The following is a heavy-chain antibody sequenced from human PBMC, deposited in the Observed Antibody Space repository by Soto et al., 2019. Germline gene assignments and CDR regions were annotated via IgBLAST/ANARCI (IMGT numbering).Heavy chain of an antibody. CDR2: IYYSGST. CDR3: ARVSDVRLYASGWYIDY. Sequence: SETLYLTCTVSGGSISSYYWSWIRQPPGKGLEWIGYIYYSGSTNYNPSLKSRVTISVDTSKNQFSLKLSSVTAADTAVYFCARVSDVRLYASGWYIDYCGHGALVTVSS. CDR1: GGSISSYY. V-gene: IGHV4-59*01. D-gene: IGHD6-19*01. J-gene: IGHJ4*01.